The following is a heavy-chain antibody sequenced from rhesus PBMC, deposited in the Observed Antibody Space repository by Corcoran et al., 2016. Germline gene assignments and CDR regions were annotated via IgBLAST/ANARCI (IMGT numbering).Heavy chain of an antibody. CDR1: GGSISRGSG. D-gene: IGHD4-29*01. Sequence: QVQLKESGPGLVKPSETLSLTCAVSGGSISRGSGWGWIRPPPGKGRAWIVTIYSSTRNTYYDPSLKRRVTISKDTSKNQFSLKLSSVTAADTAVYYCAREWGSSRRPFDYWGQGVLVTVSA. CDR3: AREWGSSRRPFDY. J-gene: IGHJ4*01. V-gene: IGHV4S7*01. CDR2: IYSSTRNT.